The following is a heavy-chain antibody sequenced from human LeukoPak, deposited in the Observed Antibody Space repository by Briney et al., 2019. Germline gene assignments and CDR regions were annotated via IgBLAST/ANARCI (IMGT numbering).Heavy chain of an antibody. J-gene: IGHJ4*02. V-gene: IGHV1-58*01. CDR3: ASSYYYGSGSLGY. CDR2: IVVGSGNT. D-gene: IGHD3-10*01. CDR1: GFTFTSSA. Sequence: ASVKVSCKASGFTFTSSAVQWVRQARGQRLEWIGWIVVGSGNTNYAQKLQGRVTMTTDTSTSTAYMELRSLRSDDTAVYYCASSYYYGSGSLGYWGQGTLVTVSS.